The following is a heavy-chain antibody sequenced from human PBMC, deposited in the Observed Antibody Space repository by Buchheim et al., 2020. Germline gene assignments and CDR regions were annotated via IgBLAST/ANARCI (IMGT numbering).Heavy chain of an antibody. Sequence: QVQLQESGPGLVKPSQTLSLTCTVSGGSISSTDYCWTWIRQSPGKGLEWIGYIYYSGSTYYNPSLQSRVTISVDTSKNQFSLKLSSVTATDTAVYYCASIVATINGLIDYWGQGTL. V-gene: IGHV4-30-4*01. J-gene: IGHJ4*02. D-gene: IGHD5-12*01. CDR3: ASIVATINGLIDY. CDR2: IYYSGST. CDR1: GGSISSTDYC.